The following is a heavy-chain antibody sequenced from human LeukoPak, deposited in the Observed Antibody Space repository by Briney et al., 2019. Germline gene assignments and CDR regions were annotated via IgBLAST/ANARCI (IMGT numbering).Heavy chain of an antibody. CDR2: ISGSGGST. Sequence: PGGSLRLSCAASGFTFSSYAMSWVRQAPGKGLEWVSAISGSGGSTYYADSVKGRLTISRDNSKNTLYLQMNSLRAEDTAVYYCAKRGYSTPSIYYYYYGMDVWGQGTTVTVSS. D-gene: IGHD1-26*01. V-gene: IGHV3-23*01. CDR1: GFTFSSYA. J-gene: IGHJ6*02. CDR3: AKRGYSTPSIYYYYYGMDV.